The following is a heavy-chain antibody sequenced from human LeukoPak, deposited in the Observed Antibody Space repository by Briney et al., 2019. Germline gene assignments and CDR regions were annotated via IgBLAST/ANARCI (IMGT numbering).Heavy chain of an antibody. CDR1: GGSISSGDYY. CDR3: ARALGFWSGYYLIDY. J-gene: IGHJ4*02. Sequence: SQTLSLTCTVSGGSISSGDYYWSWIRQPPGKGLEWIGYIYYSGSTYYNPSLKSRVTISVDTPKNQFSLKLSSVTAADTAVYYCARALGFWSGYYLIDYWGQGTLVTVSS. V-gene: IGHV4-30-4*08. D-gene: IGHD3-3*01. CDR2: IYYSGST.